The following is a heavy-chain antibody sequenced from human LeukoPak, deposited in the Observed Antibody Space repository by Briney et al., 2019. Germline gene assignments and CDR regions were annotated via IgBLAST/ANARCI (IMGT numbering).Heavy chain of an antibody. J-gene: IGHJ3*02. CDR1: GGSISSYY. CDR2: IYYSGST. Sequence: PSETLSLTCTVSGGSISSYYWSWIRQPPGKGLEWIEYIYYSGSTNYNPSLKSRVTISVDTSKNQFSLKLSSVTAADTAVYYCARRPSPGAFDIWGQGTMVTVSS. D-gene: IGHD3-10*01. CDR3: ARRPSPGAFDI. V-gene: IGHV4-59*01.